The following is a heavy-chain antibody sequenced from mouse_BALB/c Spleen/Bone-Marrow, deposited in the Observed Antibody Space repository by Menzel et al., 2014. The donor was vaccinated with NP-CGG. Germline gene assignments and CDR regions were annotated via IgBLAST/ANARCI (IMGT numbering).Heavy chain of an antibody. V-gene: IGHV2-2*02. Sequence: QVQLQQSGPGLVLPSQSLSISCTVSGFSLTNYGLHWVRQSPGQGLEWLGVIWSGERTDYNAAFISRLSISKDNSKSQVFFKMNSLQPNDTAIYYCARMREDYDGFAYWGQGTLVTVSA. J-gene: IGHJ3*01. CDR2: IWSGERT. CDR3: ARMREDYDGFAY. D-gene: IGHD2-4*01. CDR1: GFSLTNYG.